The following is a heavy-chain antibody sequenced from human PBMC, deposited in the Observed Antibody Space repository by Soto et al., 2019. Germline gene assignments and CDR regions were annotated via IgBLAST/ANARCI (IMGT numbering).Heavy chain of an antibody. Sequence: GASVKVSCKASGCTFSSYAISWVRQAPGQGLEWMGGIIPILGTANYAQKFQGRVTITADESTSTAYMELSSLGSEDTAVYYCARDDPAGPPYADAFDIWGQGTMVTVSS. CDR2: IIPILGTA. V-gene: IGHV1-69*13. CDR3: ARDDPAGPPYADAFDI. J-gene: IGHJ3*02. D-gene: IGHD6-19*01. CDR1: GCTFSSYA.